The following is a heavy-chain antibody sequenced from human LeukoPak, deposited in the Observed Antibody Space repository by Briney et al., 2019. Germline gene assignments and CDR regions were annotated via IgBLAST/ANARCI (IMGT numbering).Heavy chain of an antibody. V-gene: IGHV3-53*01. CDR3: ARGMISISQPLYFDY. D-gene: IGHD3-9*01. CDR2: IYSGGRT. J-gene: IGHJ4*02. CDR1: GFTVSSDY. Sequence: PGGSLRLSCAASGFTVSSDYMSWVRQAPGKGLEWVSVIYSGGRTYYVDSVKGRFTISRDNSKNTLFLQMNSLRAEDTAVYYCARGMISISQPLYFDYWGQGTLVTVSS.